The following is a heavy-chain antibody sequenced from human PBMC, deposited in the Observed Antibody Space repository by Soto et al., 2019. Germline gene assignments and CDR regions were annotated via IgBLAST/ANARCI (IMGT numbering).Heavy chain of an antibody. CDR2: IKQDGSDK. Sequence: GGSLRLSCAASGFTFSSYWMSWVRQAPGKGLEWVANIKQDGSDKYYVDSVKGRFTISRDNSKNTLSLQMNSLRPEDTAVYYCARFRSERPFDYWGQGTLVTVSS. V-gene: IGHV3-7*01. CDR3: ARFRSERPFDY. J-gene: IGHJ4*02. CDR1: GFTFSSYW.